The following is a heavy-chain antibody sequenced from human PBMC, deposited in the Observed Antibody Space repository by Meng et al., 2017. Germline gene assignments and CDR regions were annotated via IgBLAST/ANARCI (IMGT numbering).Heavy chain of an antibody. CDR3: ARSYYDSSGYYPYNAFDI. J-gene: IGHJ3*02. Sequence: GESLKISCAASGFTFSSYSMNWVRQAPGKGLEWVSSISSSSYIYYADSVKGRFTISRDNAKNSLYLQMNSLRAEDTAVYYCARSYYDSSGYYPYNAFDIWGQGTMVTVSS. V-gene: IGHV3-21*01. D-gene: IGHD3-22*01. CDR2: ISSSSYI. CDR1: GFTFSSYS.